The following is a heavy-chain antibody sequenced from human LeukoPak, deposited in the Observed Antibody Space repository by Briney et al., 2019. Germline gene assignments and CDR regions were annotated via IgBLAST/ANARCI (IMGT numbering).Heavy chain of an antibody. CDR1: GGSISSSSYY. D-gene: IGHD3-3*01. Sequence: SETLSLTCTVSGGSISSSSYYWGWIRQPPGKGLEWIGSIYYSGSTYYNPSLKSRVTISVDTSKNQFSLKLSSATAADTAVYYCARGPWVRFLEGLPSYYFDYWGQGTLVTVSS. V-gene: IGHV4-39*01. J-gene: IGHJ4*02. CDR2: IYYSGST. CDR3: ARGPWVRFLEGLPSYYFDY.